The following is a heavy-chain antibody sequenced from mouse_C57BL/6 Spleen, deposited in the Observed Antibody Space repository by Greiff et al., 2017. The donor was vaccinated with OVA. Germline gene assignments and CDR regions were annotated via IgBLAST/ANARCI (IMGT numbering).Heavy chain of an antibody. J-gene: IGHJ1*03. D-gene: IGHD1-1*01. CDR3: ARRDYYGSRNWYFDV. Sequence: EVQLQQSGPELVKPGASVKIPCKASGYTFTDYNMDWVKQSHGKSLEWIGDINPNNGGTIYNQKFKGKATLTVDKSSSTAYMELRSLTSEDTAVYYCARRDYYGSRNWYFDVWGTGTTVTVSS. CDR2: INPNNGGT. CDR1: GYTFTDYN. V-gene: IGHV1-18*01.